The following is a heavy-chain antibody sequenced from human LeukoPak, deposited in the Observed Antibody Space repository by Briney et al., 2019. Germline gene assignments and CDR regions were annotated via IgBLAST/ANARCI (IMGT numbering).Heavy chain of an antibody. CDR2: INHSGST. J-gene: IGHJ4*02. CDR3: ARTRNLYDFWSGYYTLDY. V-gene: IGHV4-34*01. CDR1: GGSFSGYY. Sequence: PSETLSLTCAVYGGSFSGYYWSWIRQPPGKGLEWIGEINHSGSTNYNPSLKSRVTISVDTSKNQFSLKLSSVTAADTAVYYCARTRNLYDFWSGYYTLDYWGQGTLVTVSS. D-gene: IGHD3-3*01.